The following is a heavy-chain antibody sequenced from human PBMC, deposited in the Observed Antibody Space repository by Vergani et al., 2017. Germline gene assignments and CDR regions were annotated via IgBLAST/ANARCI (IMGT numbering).Heavy chain of an antibody. CDR1: GFTFSSYW. CDR3: ASEGDDSSGYYYR. Sequence: EVQLVESGGGLVQPGGSLRLSCAASGFTFSSYWMSWVRQAPGKGLEWVANIKQDGSEQYYVDSVKGRFTISRDNAKNSLYLQMNSLRAEDTAVYYCASEGDDSSGYYYRWGQGTLVTVSS. D-gene: IGHD3-22*01. V-gene: IGHV3-7*01. CDR2: IKQDGSEQ. J-gene: IGHJ5*02.